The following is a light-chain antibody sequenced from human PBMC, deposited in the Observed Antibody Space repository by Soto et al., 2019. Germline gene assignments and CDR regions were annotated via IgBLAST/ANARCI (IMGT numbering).Light chain of an antibody. CDR2: DVR. J-gene: IGLJ3*02. Sequence: QSVLTQPPSASGTPGQSITISCTGTSSDVGSNNYVSWYQQYPGNAPKLLIYDVRNRSSGVSNRFCGSKSGNTASLSISGLHAEDEAYYYCSSYASGSTYVLFGGGTKLTVL. V-gene: IGLV2-14*01. CDR1: SSDVGSNNY. CDR3: SSYASGSTYVL.